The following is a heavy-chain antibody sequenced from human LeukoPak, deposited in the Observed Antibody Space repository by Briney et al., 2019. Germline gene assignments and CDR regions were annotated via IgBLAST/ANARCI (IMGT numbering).Heavy chain of an antibody. D-gene: IGHD4-17*01. V-gene: IGHV3-74*01. CDR1: GFTFSKYW. CDR3: ARGLYGDFDY. CDR2: INTDGTVT. Sequence: GGSLRLSCAASGFTFSKYWMLWVRQAPGKGLESVSRINTDGTVTTYADSVKGRFTVSRDNADNTMFLQMNSLRAEDTAVYYCARGLYGDFDYWGQGTLVTVSS. J-gene: IGHJ4*02.